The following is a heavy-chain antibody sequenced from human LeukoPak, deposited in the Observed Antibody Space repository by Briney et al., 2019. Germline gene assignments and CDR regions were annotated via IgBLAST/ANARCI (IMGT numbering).Heavy chain of an antibody. Sequence: GGSLRLSCAASGFTVSSYGMTWVRQAPGKGLEWVSGISGSGGSTSYADSVKGRFTISRDNSKNTLYLQMNSLRVEDTAVHYCVRVRGSYPNNNFDYWGQGTLVTVSS. CDR2: ISGSGGST. J-gene: IGHJ4*02. V-gene: IGHV3-23*01. CDR1: GFTVSSYG. CDR3: VRVRGSYPNNNFDY. D-gene: IGHD1-26*01.